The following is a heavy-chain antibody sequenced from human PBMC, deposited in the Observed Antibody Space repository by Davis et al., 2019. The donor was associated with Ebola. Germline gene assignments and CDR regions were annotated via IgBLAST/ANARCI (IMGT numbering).Heavy chain of an antibody. D-gene: IGHD2-21*02. CDR2: IYPGDSDT. CDR1: GYSFTSYW. CDR3: ARRRYCGGDCNWFDP. V-gene: IGHV5-51*01. J-gene: IGHJ5*02. Sequence: GESLMISCKGSGYSFTSYWIGWVRHMPGKRLEWMGIIYPGDSDTRYSPSFQGQVTISADKSISTDYLQWSSLKASDTAMYYCARRRYCGGDCNWFDPWGQGTLVTVSS.